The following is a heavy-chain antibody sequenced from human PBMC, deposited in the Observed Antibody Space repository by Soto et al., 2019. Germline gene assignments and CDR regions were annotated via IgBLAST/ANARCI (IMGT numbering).Heavy chain of an antibody. CDR1: GFTFSSYW. J-gene: IGHJ6*02. V-gene: IGHV3-74*01. CDR3: ARIVGSLDYYYYYGMDV. CDR2: INSDGSST. Sequence: EVQLVESGGGLVQPGGSLRLSCAASGFTFSSYWMHWVRQAPGKGLVWVSRINSDGSSTSYADSVKGRFTISRDNAKNTLYLQMNSLRAEDTAVYYCARIVGSLDYYYYYGMDVWGQGTTVTVSS. D-gene: IGHD1-26*01.